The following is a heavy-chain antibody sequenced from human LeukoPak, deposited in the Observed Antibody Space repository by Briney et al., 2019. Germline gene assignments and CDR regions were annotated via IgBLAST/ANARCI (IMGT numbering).Heavy chain of an antibody. V-gene: IGHV4-59*12. J-gene: IGHJ6*03. CDR3: ARDAKDTTMVLDYHYYYMDV. CDR2: IYYSGST. CDR1: GGSISSSY. D-gene: IGHD5-18*01. Sequence: PSETLSLTCTVSGGSISSSYWNWIRQPPGKGLEWIGHIYYSGSTNYNPSLKSRVTVSVDTSKNQFSLKLSSVTAADTAVYYCARDAKDTTMVLDYHYYYMDVWGKGTTVTVSS.